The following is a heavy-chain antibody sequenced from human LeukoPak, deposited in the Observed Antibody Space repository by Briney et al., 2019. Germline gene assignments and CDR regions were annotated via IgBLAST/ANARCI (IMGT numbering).Heavy chain of an antibody. J-gene: IGHJ4*02. CDR3: ARSPIAVAGQNIFDY. Sequence: SGGSLRLSCAASGFTVRSNYMSWVRQAPGKGLEWVSVIYSGGSIYYADSVKGRFTISRDNSKNTLYLQMNSLRAEDTAVYYCARSPIAVAGQNIFDYWGQGTLVTVSS. CDR2: IYSGGSI. CDR1: GFTVRSNY. V-gene: IGHV3-66*01. D-gene: IGHD6-19*01.